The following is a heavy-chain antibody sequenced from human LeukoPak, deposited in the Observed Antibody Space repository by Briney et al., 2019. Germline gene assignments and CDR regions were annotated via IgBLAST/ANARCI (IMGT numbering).Heavy chain of an antibody. D-gene: IGHD6-19*01. CDR3: ARGADRGIVVAAD. CDR1: GFTFSSYA. V-gene: IGHV3-30-3*01. Sequence: QTGGSLRLSCAASGFTFSSYAVHWVRQAPGKGLEWVAVISYDGSNKYYADSVKGRFTISRDNSKNTLYLQMNSLRAEDTAEYYCARGADRGIVVAADWGQGALVTVPS. CDR2: ISYDGSNK. J-gene: IGHJ4*02.